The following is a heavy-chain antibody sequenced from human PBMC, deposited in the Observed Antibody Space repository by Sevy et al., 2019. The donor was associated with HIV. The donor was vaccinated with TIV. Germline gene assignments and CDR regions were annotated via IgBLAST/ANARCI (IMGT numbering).Heavy chain of an antibody. CDR2: IYFTGYT. J-gene: IGHJ4*02. Sequence: SETLSLTCTVSGASVRDGSYYWTWIRQSPGKGLEWIAYIYFTGYTNYNPSLKSRVTISVDTSKNQFSLRLTSVTAADTAVYYCARGGPNQQQLDYFDYWGRGTLVTVSS. V-gene: IGHV4-61*01. CDR1: GASVRDGSYY. D-gene: IGHD6-13*01. CDR3: ARGGPNQQQLDYFDY.